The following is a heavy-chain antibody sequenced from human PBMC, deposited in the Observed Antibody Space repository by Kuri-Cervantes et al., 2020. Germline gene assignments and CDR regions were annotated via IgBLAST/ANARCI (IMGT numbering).Heavy chain of an antibody. CDR2: IIPIFGTA. Sequence: SVKVSCKASGGTFSSYAISWVRQAPGQGPEWMGGIIPIFGTANYAQKFQGRVTITTDESTSTAYMELSSLRSEDTAVYYCARGGNSGYYYAASDIWGQGTMVTVSS. CDR3: ARGGNSGYYYAASDI. V-gene: IGHV1-69*05. CDR1: GGTFSSYA. D-gene: IGHD3-22*01. J-gene: IGHJ3*02.